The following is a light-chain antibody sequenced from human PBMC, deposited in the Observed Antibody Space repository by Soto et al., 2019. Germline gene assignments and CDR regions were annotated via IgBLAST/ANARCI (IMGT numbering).Light chain of an antibody. CDR3: SSYTSSSIPVV. V-gene: IGLV2-14*01. Sequence: QSALTQPASVSGSPGQSITISCTGTSSDVGGYNYVSWYQQHPGKAPKLMIYDVSNRPSGVSNRFSGSKSGNTASLTISGLRAEDEADYYCSSYTSSSIPVVFGGGTKVTVL. J-gene: IGLJ2*01. CDR1: SSDVGGYNY. CDR2: DVS.